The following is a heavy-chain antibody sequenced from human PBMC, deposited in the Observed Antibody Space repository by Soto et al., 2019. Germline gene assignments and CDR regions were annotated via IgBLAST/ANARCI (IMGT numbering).Heavy chain of an antibody. CDR1: ASNLFKYG. CDR2: ISPYNGNT. J-gene: IGHJ6*01. D-gene: IGHD3-3*01. Sequence: SVTVSCKASASNLFKYGITWVRQAPGQGLERLGWISPYNGNTKYTNKTQGSVNRTTATSTTTAKRELSSMNSVYTAVYYGARGILEGYPYAPMEDWGQGSTVSVPA. V-gene: IGHV1-18*01. CDR3: ARGILEGYPYAPMED.